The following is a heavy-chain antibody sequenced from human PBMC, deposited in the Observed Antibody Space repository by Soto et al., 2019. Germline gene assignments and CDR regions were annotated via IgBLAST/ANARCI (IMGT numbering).Heavy chain of an antibody. D-gene: IGHD7-27*01. Sequence: EVQLVESGGGLVKPGGSLRLSCAASGFSFSSYSMNWVRQAPGEGLEWVSSISSSSSYIYYADSVKGRFTISRDNAKNSLSLQMNRRRAEDTAVYYCARSLANRPTDYWGQGTLVTVSS. V-gene: IGHV3-21*01. J-gene: IGHJ4*02. CDR2: ISSSSSYI. CDR3: ARSLANRPTDY. CDR1: GFSFSSYS.